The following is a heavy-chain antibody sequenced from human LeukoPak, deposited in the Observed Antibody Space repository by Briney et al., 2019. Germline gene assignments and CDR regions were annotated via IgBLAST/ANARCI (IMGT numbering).Heavy chain of an antibody. CDR3: ARDALYCSSTSCYRYWYFDL. V-gene: IGHV4-4*07. J-gene: IGHJ2*01. CDR2: IYTSGST. D-gene: IGHD2-2*01. CDR1: GGSIRSYY. Sequence: SETLSLTRTVSGGSIRSYYWNWVRRPAGKGLEWIGRIYTSGSTNYNPSLKSRVTMSVDTSKNQFSLKLSSVTAADTAVYYCARDALYCSSTSCYRYWYFDLWGRGTLVTVSS.